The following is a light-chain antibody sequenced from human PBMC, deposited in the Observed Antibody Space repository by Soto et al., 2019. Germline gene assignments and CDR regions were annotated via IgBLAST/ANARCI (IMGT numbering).Light chain of an antibody. CDR1: QSVSSTY. CDR3: QQYGSSPKLT. V-gene: IGKV3-20*01. Sequence: EIGLTQSPGTLSLSQGERATLSCRASQSVSSTYLAWYQQKPGQAHRLLIYGASSRATGIPDRFSGSGSGTAFTLTISRLEPEDFAVYYCQQYGSSPKLTFGGGTKVEIK. J-gene: IGKJ4*01. CDR2: GAS.